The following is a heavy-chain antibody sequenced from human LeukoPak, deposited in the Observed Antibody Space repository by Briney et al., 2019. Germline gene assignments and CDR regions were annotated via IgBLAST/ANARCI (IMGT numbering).Heavy chain of an antibody. J-gene: IGHJ5*02. CDR2: MNPNSGNT. V-gene: IGHV1-8*01. D-gene: IGHD6-13*01. CDR1: GYTFTSYD. CDR3: ARDYSSRYVALAFDP. Sequence: ASVKVSCKASGYTFTSYDINWVRQATGQGLEWMGWMNPNSGNTGYAQKFQGRVTMTKNTSISTAYMELSCLRSEDTAVYYCARDYSSRYVALAFDPWGQGTLVTVSS.